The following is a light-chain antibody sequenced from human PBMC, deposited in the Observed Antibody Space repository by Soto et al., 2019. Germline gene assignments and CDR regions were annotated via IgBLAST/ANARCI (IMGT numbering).Light chain of an antibody. V-gene: IGKV1-9*01. J-gene: IGKJ5*01. CDR2: AAS. CDR1: QGSSTY. CDR3: QQLKSYPIT. Sequence: DIPLTQSPSFLSASVGDRVTITCRASQGSSTYLGWYQQKPGKAPNLLIYAASTLQDGVPSRFSGSGSGTEFTLTISSLQPEDFATYYCQQLKSYPITFGQGTRLEIK.